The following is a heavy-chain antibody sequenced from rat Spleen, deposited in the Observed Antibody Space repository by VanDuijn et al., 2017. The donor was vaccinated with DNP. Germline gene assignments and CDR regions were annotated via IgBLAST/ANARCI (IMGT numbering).Heavy chain of an antibody. D-gene: IGHD5-1*01. V-gene: IGHV5-25*01. Sequence: EVQLVESGGGLVQPGRSMKLSCAASGFNFNDYWMGWVRQAPTKGLEWVASISTGGGNTYYRDSVKGRFTISRDNAKSTLYLQMNSLRSEDTATYYCTREKTGRDWGQGVMVTVSS. J-gene: IGHJ2*01. CDR1: GFNFNDYW. CDR3: TREKTGRD. CDR2: ISTGGGNT.